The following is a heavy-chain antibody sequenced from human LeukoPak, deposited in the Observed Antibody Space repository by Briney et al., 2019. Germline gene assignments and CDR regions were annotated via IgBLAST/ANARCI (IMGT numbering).Heavy chain of an antibody. CDR2: INPNSGGT. V-gene: IGHV1-2*02. D-gene: IGHD6-25*01. CDR1: GYTFTGYY. J-gene: IGHJ4*02. CDR3: ARGHGFVDY. Sequence: ASVTVSCTASGYTFTGYYMHWVRQAPGQGLGWMGWINPNSGGTNYAQKVQGRVSMTRDKSISTAYMELSRLRSDDTAVYYCARGHGFVDYWGQGTLVTVSS.